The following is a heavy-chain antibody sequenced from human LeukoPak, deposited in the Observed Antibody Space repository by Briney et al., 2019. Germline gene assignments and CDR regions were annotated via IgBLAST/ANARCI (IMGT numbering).Heavy chain of an antibody. Sequence: GASVKVSCKASGYTFTSYGISWVRQAPGQGLEWMGWISAYNGNTNYAQKLQGRVTMTTDTSTSTAYMELRSLRSDDTAVYYCARRIQLWSGAYYYYYMDVWGKGTTVTVSS. D-gene: IGHD5-18*01. CDR1: GYTFTSYG. CDR2: ISAYNGNT. V-gene: IGHV1-18*01. CDR3: ARRIQLWSGAYYYYYMDV. J-gene: IGHJ6*03.